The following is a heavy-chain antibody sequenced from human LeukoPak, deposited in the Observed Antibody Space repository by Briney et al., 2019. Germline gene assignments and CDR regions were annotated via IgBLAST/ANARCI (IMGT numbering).Heavy chain of an antibody. CDR2: IYYSGST. CDR1: GGSISSSSYS. CDR3: ARYDSFNWFDH. Sequence: PSETLSLTCTVSGGSISSSSYSWGWLRQPPGKGLEWIVSIYYSGSTYYHPSLKSRVTISVDTSKNQFSLKLSSVTAADTAVYYCARYDSFNWFDHWGQGTLVTVSS. D-gene: IGHD3-9*01. J-gene: IGHJ5*02. V-gene: IGHV4-39*01.